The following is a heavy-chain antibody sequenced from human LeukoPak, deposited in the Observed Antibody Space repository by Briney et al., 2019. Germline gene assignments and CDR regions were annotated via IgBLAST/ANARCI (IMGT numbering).Heavy chain of an antibody. D-gene: IGHD1-1*01. Sequence: GASVKVSCKAAGYTFTGHHIHWVRQAPGQGLEWMGLTKLYSGASNYAQKFQGRVTLTRDTSINTAYMKLSSLRSDDTAVYYCARDDGRYNTDYWGQGTLVTVSS. CDR1: GYTFTGHH. J-gene: IGHJ4*02. V-gene: IGHV1-2*02. CDR2: TKLYSGAS. CDR3: ARDDGRYNTDY.